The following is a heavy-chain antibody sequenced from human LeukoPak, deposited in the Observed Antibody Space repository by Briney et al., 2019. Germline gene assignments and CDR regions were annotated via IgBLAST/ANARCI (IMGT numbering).Heavy chain of an antibody. CDR2: ISGSGAST. D-gene: IGHD1-26*01. J-gene: IGHJ4*02. V-gene: IGHV3-23*01. CDR3: AKDVGKWESLHFFDY. CDR1: GFTLSTNA. Sequence: GGSLRLSCLTSGFTLSTNAMSWVRQAPGKGLEWISGISGSGASTYYADSVKGRFTISRDDSRNTLYLQMNSLRGDDTAVYYCAKDVGKWESLHFFDYWGQGTLVTVSS.